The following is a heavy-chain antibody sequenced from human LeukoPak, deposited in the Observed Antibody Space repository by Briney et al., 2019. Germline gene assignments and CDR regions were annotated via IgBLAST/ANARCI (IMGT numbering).Heavy chain of an antibody. V-gene: IGHV3-21*04. CDR2: ISATSSYI. CDR3: ARQIGFCSDGTCYFDD. Sequence: GGSVTLFCAASGFTFSSYSMNWVRQTPGKGLEWVSSISATSSYIYYADSARGRFTISRDNAKNSLYLQMNSLRAEDTAIYYCARQIGFCSDGTCYFDDWGQGTMVTVSS. D-gene: IGHD2-15*01. CDR1: GFTFSSYS. J-gene: IGHJ4*02.